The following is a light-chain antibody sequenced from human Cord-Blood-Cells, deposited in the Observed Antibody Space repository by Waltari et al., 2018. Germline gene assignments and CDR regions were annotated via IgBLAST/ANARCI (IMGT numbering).Light chain of an antibody. CDR2: DVS. J-gene: IGLJ1*01. Sequence: QSALTQPASVSGSPGQSITISCTGTSSDVGGYNYVSCCQQHPGKAPKLMIYDVSKRPSGVSIRFSGSKSGNAASLTISGLQAEDEADYYCSSYTSSSTYVFGTGTKVTVL. V-gene: IGLV2-14*01. CDR1: SSDVGGYNY. CDR3: SSYTSSSTYV.